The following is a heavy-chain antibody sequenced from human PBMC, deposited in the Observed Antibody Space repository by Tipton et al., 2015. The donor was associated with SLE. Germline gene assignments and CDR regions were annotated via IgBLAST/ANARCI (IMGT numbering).Heavy chain of an antibody. J-gene: IGHJ4*02. CDR1: GGSISSSSYY. Sequence: LRLSCTVSGGSISSSSYYWGWIRQPPGKGLEWIGSIYYSGSTYYNPSLKSRITISVDTSKNQFSLKLSSVTAADTAVYDCARDPLSGPLDYWGQGTLVTVSS. CDR2: IYYSGST. D-gene: IGHD6-25*01. CDR3: ARDPLSGPLDY. V-gene: IGHV4-39*07.